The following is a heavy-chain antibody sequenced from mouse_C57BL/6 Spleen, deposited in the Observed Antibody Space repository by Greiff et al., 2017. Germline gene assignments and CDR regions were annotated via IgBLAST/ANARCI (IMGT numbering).Heavy chain of an antibody. V-gene: IGHV1-54*01. J-gene: IGHJ4*01. CDR3: ARSGTTVVAPMDY. CDR1: GYAFTNYF. CDR2: INPGSGGT. D-gene: IGHD1-1*01. Sequence: VQLQQSGAALVRPWTSVPVSCTASGYAFTNYFLEWLKHRPGPGLEWIGVINPGSGGTTYNEKFKGKATLTADKSSSTAYMQLSSLTSEYSAVYVCARSGTTVVAPMDYWGQGTSVTVSS.